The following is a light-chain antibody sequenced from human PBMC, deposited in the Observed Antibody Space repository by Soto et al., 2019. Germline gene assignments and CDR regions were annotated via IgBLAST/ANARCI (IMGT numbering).Light chain of an antibody. V-gene: IGKV1-39*01. CDR3: PQSYSTPRT. Sequence: GDRVTITCRASQSISSYLNWYQQKPGKAPKLLIYAASSLQSGVPSRFSGSGSGTDFTLTISSLQPEDFATYYCPQSYSTPRTFGQGTKVEIK. J-gene: IGKJ1*01. CDR1: QSISSY. CDR2: AAS.